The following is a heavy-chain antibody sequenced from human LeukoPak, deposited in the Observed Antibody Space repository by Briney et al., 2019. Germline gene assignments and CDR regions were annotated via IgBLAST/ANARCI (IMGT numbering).Heavy chain of an antibody. CDR2: INPNSGGT. Sequence: GASVKVSCKASAYTFTGYYMHWVRQAAGQRLEWMGWINPNSGGTNYAQKFQGRVTMTRDTSISTAYMELSRLRSDDTAVYYCARGFSKAFDYWGQGTLVTVSS. D-gene: IGHD4-11*01. J-gene: IGHJ4*02. V-gene: IGHV1-2*02. CDR3: ARGFSKAFDY. CDR1: AYTFTGYY.